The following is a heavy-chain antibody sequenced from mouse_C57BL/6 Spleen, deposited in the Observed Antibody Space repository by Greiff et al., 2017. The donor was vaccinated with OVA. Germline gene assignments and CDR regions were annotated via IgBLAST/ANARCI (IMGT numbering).Heavy chain of an antibody. Sequence: QVQLQQSGAELVRPGASVTLSCKASGYTFTDYEMHWVKQTPVHGLEWIGAIDPETGGTAYNQKFKGKAILTADKSSSTAYMELRSLTSEDSAVYYCTRKGGYSSYWYLDVWGTGTTVTVSS. V-gene: IGHV1-15*01. CDR2: IDPETGGT. D-gene: IGHD2-3*01. CDR3: TRKGGYSSYWYLDV. J-gene: IGHJ1*03. CDR1: GYTFTDYE.